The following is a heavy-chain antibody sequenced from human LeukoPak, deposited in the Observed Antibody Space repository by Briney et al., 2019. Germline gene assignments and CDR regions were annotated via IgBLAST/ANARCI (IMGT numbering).Heavy chain of an antibody. CDR2: IYYSGST. J-gene: IGHJ3*02. CDR3: ARHKLTCSGGSCNDAFDI. CDR1: GGSISSYY. V-gene: IGHV4-59*08. D-gene: IGHD2-15*01. Sequence: SSETLSLTCTVSGGSISSYYWSWIRQPPGKGLEWIWYIYYSGSTNYNPSLKSRVTISVDTSKNQFSLRLSSVTAADTAVYYCARHKLTCSGGSCNDAFDIWGQGTMVTVSS.